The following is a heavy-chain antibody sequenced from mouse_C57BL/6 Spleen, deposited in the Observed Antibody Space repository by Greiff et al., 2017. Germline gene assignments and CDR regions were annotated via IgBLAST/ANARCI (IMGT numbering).Heavy chain of an antibody. D-gene: IGHD3-2*02. Sequence: VQLQQSGAELARPGASVKLSCKASGYTFTSYGISWVKQRTGQGLEWIGEIYPRSGNTYYNEKFKGKATLTADKSSSTAYMELRSLTSEDSAVYFCARGGTAQATGFAYWGQGTLVTVSA. CDR1: GYTFTSYG. CDR3: ARGGTAQATGFAY. J-gene: IGHJ3*01. CDR2: IYPRSGNT. V-gene: IGHV1-81*01.